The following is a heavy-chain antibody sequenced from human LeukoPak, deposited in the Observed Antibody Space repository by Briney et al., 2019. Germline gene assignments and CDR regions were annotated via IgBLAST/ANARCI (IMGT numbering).Heavy chain of an antibody. D-gene: IGHD3-22*01. V-gene: IGHV3-23*01. Sequence: GGSLRLSCAASGFTFSSYAMSWVRQAPGKGLEWVSSITSSGAATSSADSVKGRFTISRDNSDNTLYLQMNSLRAEDTAVYYCAKYRPNYYGSNGHYYKLNGDCWGQGTLVTVSS. J-gene: IGHJ4*02. CDR3: AKYRPNYYGSNGHYYKLNGDC. CDR2: ITSSGAAT. CDR1: GFTFSSYA.